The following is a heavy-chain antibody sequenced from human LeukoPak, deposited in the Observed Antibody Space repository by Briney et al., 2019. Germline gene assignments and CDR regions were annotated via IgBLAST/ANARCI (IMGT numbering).Heavy chain of an antibody. V-gene: IGHV4-59*01. CDR3: ARGRVAGEVVRGRDYYYYYYMDV. CDR1: GGSISSYY. CDR2: IYYSGST. D-gene: IGHD6-19*01. J-gene: IGHJ6*03. Sequence: SETLSLTCTVSGGSISSYYWSWIRQPPGKGLEWIGYIYYSGSTNYNPSPKSRVTISVDTSKNQFSLKLSSVTAADTAVYYCARGRVAGEVVRGRDYYYYYYMDVWGKGTTVTVSS.